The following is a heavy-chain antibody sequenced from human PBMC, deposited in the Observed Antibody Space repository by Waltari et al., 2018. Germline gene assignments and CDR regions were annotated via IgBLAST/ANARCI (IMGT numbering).Heavy chain of an antibody. J-gene: IGHJ4*02. Sequence: QVQLVQSGAEVKKPGSSVKVSCKASGGTFSSSAISWVRQAPGQGLEWMGGIIPIFGTANYAQKFQGRVTITADESTSTAYMELSSLRSEDTAVYYCARLPEDCSGGSCYPYYFDYWGQGTLVTVSS. CDR3: ARLPEDCSGGSCYPYYFDY. CDR1: GGTFSSSA. D-gene: IGHD2-15*01. V-gene: IGHV1-69*13. CDR2: IIPIFGTA.